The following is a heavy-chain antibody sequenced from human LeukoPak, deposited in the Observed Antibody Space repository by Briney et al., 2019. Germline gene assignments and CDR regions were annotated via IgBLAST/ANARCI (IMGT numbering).Heavy chain of an antibody. CDR2: IYYSGST. CDR1: GGSISSYY. V-gene: IGHV4-59*01. D-gene: IGHD6-19*01. CDR3: ARGKYSSGWFLDY. Sequence: PSETLSLTCTVSGGSISSYYWSWIRQPPGKGLKWIGYIYYSGSTNYNPSLKSRVTISVDTSKNQFALKLTSVTAADTAVYYCARGKYSSGWFLDYWGQGTLVIVSS. J-gene: IGHJ4*02.